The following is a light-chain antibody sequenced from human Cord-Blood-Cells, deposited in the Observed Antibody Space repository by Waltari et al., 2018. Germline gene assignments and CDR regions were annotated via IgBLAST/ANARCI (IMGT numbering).Light chain of an antibody. J-gene: IGLJ3*02. V-gene: IGLV2-8*01. Sequence: QSALTQPPSASGSPAQSVTISCTGTSSDVGGYNYVTWYQQPPGKAPKLMIDEVSKRPSGVPDRFSGSKSGNTASLTVSGLQAEDEADYYCSSYAGSNNWVFGGGTKLTVL. CDR3: SSYAGSNNWV. CDR1: SSDVGGYNY. CDR2: EVS.